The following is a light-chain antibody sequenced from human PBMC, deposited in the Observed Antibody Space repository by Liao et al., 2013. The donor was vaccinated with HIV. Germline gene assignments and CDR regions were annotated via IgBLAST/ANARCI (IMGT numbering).Light chain of an antibody. V-gene: IGLV3-21*01. Sequence: SYVLTQPPSVSVAPGKTARMTCGGDNIGSKSVHWYQQKPGQAPVLVIYYDSDRPSGIPERFSGSNSGNTATLSISRVEAGDEADYYCQVWDSNSDHPYVFGTGTKVTVL. CDR1: NIGSKS. CDR3: QVWDSNSDHPYV. CDR2: YDS. J-gene: IGLJ1*01.